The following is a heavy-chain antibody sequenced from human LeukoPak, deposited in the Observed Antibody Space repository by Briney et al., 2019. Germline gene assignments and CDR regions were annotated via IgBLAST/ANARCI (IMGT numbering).Heavy chain of an antibody. CDR1: GLSSTIYW. J-gene: IGHJ4*02. D-gene: IGHD6-6*01. Sequence: GGSLRLSCAASGLSSTIYWMHWVRQVPGKGLEWVSGISWNSGSIGYADSAKGRFTISRDNAKNSLYLQMNSLRAEDTALYYCAKDTGSSGRYFDYWGQGTLVTVSS. V-gene: IGHV3-9*01. CDR2: ISWNSGSI. CDR3: AKDTGSSGRYFDY.